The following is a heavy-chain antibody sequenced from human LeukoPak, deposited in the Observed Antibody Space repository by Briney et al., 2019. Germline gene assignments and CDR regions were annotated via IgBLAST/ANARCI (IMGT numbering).Heavy chain of an antibody. Sequence: PGGSLRLSCAASGFTFSSHWMSWARQAPGKGLEWVANIKQDGSDKRYVDSVKGRFTISRDNAKTSLYLEMNSLRAEDTAVYYCTRYSYNSGPNDYWGQGTLVTVSS. CDR1: GFTFSSHW. D-gene: IGHD3-10*01. V-gene: IGHV3-7*01. J-gene: IGHJ4*02. CDR3: TRYSYNSGPNDY. CDR2: IKQDGSDK.